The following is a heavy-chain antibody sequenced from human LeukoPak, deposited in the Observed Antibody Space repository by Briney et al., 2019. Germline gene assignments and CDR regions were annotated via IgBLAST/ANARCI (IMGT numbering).Heavy chain of an antibody. CDR1: GFTFSSYG. CDR3: ARAPYYYDSSGYYGMDV. J-gene: IGHJ6*02. Sequence: GRSLRLSCAASGFTFSSYGMHWVRQAPGKGLEWVAVIWYGGSNKYYADSVKGRFTISRDNAKNSLYLQMNSLRAEDTAVYYCARAPYYYDSSGYYGMDVWGQGTTVTVSS. D-gene: IGHD3-22*01. V-gene: IGHV3-33*08. CDR2: IWYGGSNK.